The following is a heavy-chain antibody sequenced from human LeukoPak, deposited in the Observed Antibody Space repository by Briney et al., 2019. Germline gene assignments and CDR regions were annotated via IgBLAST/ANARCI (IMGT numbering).Heavy chain of an antibody. Sequence: ESLNISCRASAYSFTTYWIGWVRQMPGKGLEWMGVIFPADSDTRYSPSFQGQVTISADKSISTAYLQWSSLKASDTAMYYCASVYSSTSWDYWGQGTLVTVSS. CDR3: ASVYSSTSWDY. CDR1: AYSFTTYW. J-gene: IGHJ4*02. CDR2: IFPADSDT. V-gene: IGHV5-51*01. D-gene: IGHD6-13*01.